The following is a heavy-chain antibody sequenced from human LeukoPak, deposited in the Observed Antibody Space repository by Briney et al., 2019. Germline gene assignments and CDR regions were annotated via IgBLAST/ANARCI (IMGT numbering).Heavy chain of an antibody. Sequence: GGSLRLSCAASGSTFSSYGMHWVRQAPGKGLEWVAVIWYDGSNKYYADSVKGRFTISRDNSKNTLYLQMNSLRAEDTAVYYCARVGVPAANFNWFDPWGQGTLVTVSS. CDR2: IWYDGSNK. CDR3: ARVGVPAANFNWFDP. V-gene: IGHV3-33*01. J-gene: IGHJ5*02. D-gene: IGHD2-2*01. CDR1: GSTFSSYG.